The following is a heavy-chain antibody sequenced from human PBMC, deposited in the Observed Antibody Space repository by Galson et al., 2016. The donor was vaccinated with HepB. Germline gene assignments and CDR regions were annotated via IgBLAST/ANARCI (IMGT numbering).Heavy chain of an antibody. Sequence: SLRLSCAASGFTFSTYGMHWVRQAPGKGLEWVAVIWYDGAKIYYADSVKGRFTISRDNSKNTLHLQMNSLRAEDTAVYYCARDMGTVKYYYGMDVWGQGTTVTVS. CDR2: IWYDGAKI. V-gene: IGHV3-33*01. CDR1: GFTFSTYG. J-gene: IGHJ6*02. CDR3: ARDMGTVKYYYGMDV. D-gene: IGHD5-18*01.